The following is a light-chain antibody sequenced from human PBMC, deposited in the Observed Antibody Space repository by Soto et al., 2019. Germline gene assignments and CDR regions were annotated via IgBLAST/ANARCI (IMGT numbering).Light chain of an antibody. V-gene: IGKV3-11*01. CDR2: DVS. CDR3: QQRFDWPPIT. Sequence: IVLTQSPATLSLSPGDSATLSCRASQSVRDFLAWYQQKPGQAPRLLIYDVSTRAPGIPARFSGSGFGTDFTLPISSLEPEDFAVYYCQQRFDWPPITFGLGTRLEIK. J-gene: IGKJ5*01. CDR1: QSVRDF.